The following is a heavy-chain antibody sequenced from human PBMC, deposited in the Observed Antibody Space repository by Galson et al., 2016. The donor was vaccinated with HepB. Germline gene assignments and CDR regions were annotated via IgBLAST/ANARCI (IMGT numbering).Heavy chain of an antibody. Sequence: SVKVSCKVSGYTFRSYGISWVRQAPGQGLQWMGWVSGYNGNTNYAQEFQGRVTMTTDTSTNTAYMELRGLRFDDTAVYYCARISPLTIFGVVPYYYYYYMDVWGKGTTVTVSS. CDR2: VSGYNGNT. J-gene: IGHJ6*03. D-gene: IGHD3-3*01. CDR3: ARISPLTIFGVVPYYYYYYMDV. V-gene: IGHV1-18*04. CDR1: GYTFRSYG.